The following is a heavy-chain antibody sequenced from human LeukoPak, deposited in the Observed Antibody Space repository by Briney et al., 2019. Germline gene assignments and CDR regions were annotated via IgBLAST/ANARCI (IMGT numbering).Heavy chain of an antibody. CDR1: GYSFASYR. Sequence: GESLKISCKVSGYSFASYRIAWVRRMPGKGLEWMGIIYPGDSDTKYSPSFQGQVTISADKSISTAYLQWSSLKASDTAMYYCARQRYSASDSHFDYWGQGTLVTVSS. D-gene: IGHD5-12*01. V-gene: IGHV5-51*01. CDR2: IYPGDSDT. J-gene: IGHJ4*02. CDR3: ARQRYSASDSHFDY.